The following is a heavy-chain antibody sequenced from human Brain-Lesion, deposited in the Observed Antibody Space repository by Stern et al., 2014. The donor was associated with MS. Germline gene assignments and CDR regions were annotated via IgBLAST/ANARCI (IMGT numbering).Heavy chain of an antibody. Sequence: QVQLVESGAEVKKPGASGKVSCKTSGYIFTGYYIHWVRQAPGQGLEWMAWIKPNTGGTKYAQKFQGRVPMSRDTSISTAYVELSSMTSDDTAVYYCARDQRGITIFGVVTDYYYLGMDVWGQGTTVTVSS. V-gene: IGHV1-2*02. D-gene: IGHD3-3*01. CDR1: GYIFTGYY. CDR3: ARDQRGITIFGVVTDYYYLGMDV. J-gene: IGHJ6*02. CDR2: IKPNTGGT.